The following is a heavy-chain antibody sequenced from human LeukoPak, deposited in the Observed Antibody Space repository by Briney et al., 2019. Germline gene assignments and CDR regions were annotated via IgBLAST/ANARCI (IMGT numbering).Heavy chain of an antibody. CDR3: ARDSRGIAAAGMELDP. CDR1: GLTFSNYA. Sequence: PGGSLRLSCAASGLTFSNYAKHWVRQAPGQGLEWVAVISYDGSNKYYADSVKGRFTISRDNSRNTMYLQMNSLRVEDTAVYYCARDSRGIAAAGMELDPWGQGTLVTVSS. CDR2: ISYDGSNK. D-gene: IGHD6-13*01. V-gene: IGHV3-30-3*01. J-gene: IGHJ5*02.